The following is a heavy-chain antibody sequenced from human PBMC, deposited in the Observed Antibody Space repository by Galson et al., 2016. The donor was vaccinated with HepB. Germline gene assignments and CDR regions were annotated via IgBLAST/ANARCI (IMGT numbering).Heavy chain of an antibody. V-gene: IGHV1-3*01. D-gene: IGHD6-6*01. Sequence: SVKVSCKASGYTFISDPIHWVRQAPGQRLEWIGWINAGNGNTNYSQEFQGRVTFTTDTSASTAYMELSSLRYEDTAVYCCARFGKIASRGFALDIWGQGSMVTVAS. CDR3: ARFGKIASRGFALDI. CDR1: GYTFISDP. CDR2: INAGNGNT. J-gene: IGHJ3*02.